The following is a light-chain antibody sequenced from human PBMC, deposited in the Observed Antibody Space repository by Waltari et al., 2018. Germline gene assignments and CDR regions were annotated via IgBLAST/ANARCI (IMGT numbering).Light chain of an antibody. J-gene: IGKJ1*01. Sequence: IVFTQSPGTLSLSPVDTATPACRASQSVSSNYLAWYQQNPGHAPRLLIYGASSRAAGVPDRFSGSGSGTDFTLTISRLEAEDFAVYYCQQDGRLPTTFGQGTKVEIK. CDR1: QSVSSNY. CDR3: QQDGRLPTT. CDR2: GAS. V-gene: IGKV3-20*01.